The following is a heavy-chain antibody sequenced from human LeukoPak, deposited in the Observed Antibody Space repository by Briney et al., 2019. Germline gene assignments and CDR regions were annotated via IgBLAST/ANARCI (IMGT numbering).Heavy chain of an antibody. Sequence: RGSLRLSCTASGFTLGGHDMHWVRQTTGDGLEWVAAVSAGHHAFYAGSVKGRFTVSREDAKNSLYLQMNSLRAGDTAVYYCVREARGYHYTYFDYWGQGSLVTVSS. J-gene: IGHJ4*02. V-gene: IGHV3-13*01. CDR1: GFTLGGHD. CDR3: VREARGYHYTYFDY. D-gene: IGHD5-18*01. CDR2: VSAGHHA.